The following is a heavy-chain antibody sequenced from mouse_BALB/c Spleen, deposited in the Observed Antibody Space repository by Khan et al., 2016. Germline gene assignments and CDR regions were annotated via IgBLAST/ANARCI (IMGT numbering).Heavy chain of an antibody. Sequence: VQLQQSGAELVKPGASVKLSCTASGFNIKDTYMHWVKQRPEQGLEWIGRIDPANGNTKYDPKFQGKATITADPSSNPAYLQLSSLTSEDTAVYYCARSPYDYDVGFAYWGQGTLVTVSA. CDR3: ARSPYDYDVGFAY. D-gene: IGHD2-4*01. V-gene: IGHV14-3*02. J-gene: IGHJ3*01. CDR2: IDPANGNT. CDR1: GFNIKDTY.